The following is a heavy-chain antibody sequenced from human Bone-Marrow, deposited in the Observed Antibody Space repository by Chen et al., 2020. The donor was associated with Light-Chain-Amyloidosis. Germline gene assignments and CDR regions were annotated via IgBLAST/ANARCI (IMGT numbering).Heavy chain of an antibody. CDR3: AKDISYDDILPGYPADAFDI. V-gene: IGHV3-23*04. Sequence: EVQLVESGGGLLQRGGSLRLSCAASGVASSSSAMSWVRQVPGKGVEWVSTMSGGGCRRYSGDSVKVRLTISRDNSKHALFLQMISLRAEDTAVYDCAKDISYDDILPGYPADAFDIWGQGTMVTVSS. CDR2: MSGGGCRR. CDR1: GVASSSSA. D-gene: IGHD3-9*01. J-gene: IGHJ3*02.